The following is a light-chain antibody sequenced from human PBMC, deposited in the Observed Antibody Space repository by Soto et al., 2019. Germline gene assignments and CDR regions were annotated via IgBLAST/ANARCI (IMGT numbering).Light chain of an antibody. V-gene: IGKV3-20*01. Sequence: EIVLTHSPGTLSLSPGERATLSCRASQSISGTFLAWYQHKPGQAPRVLIYGASRRATGIPDRFSGSGSGTDFTLTISRLEPEDFALYYCQQYYSSWTFGQGTKVEMK. J-gene: IGKJ1*01. CDR2: GAS. CDR3: QQYYSSWT. CDR1: QSISGTF.